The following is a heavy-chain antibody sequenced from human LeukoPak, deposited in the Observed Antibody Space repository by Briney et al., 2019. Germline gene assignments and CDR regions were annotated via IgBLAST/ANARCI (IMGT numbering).Heavy chain of an antibody. J-gene: IGHJ6*02. CDR2: IHRSGSP. Sequence: SETLSLTCTVSLDSTTSNFWSWVRQPPGKGLEWIGEIHRSGSPNYNPSLQSRVTISIDRSRNQIVLELSSVTAADTAVYYCARDRTMVRGVMDVWGQGTAVTVSS. CDR1: LDSTTSNF. D-gene: IGHD3-10*01. V-gene: IGHV4-4*02. CDR3: ARDRTMVRGVMDV.